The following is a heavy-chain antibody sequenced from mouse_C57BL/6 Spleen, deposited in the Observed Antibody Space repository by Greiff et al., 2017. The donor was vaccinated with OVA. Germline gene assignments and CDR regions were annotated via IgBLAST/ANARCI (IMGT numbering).Heavy chain of an antibody. Sequence: QVQLQQSGAELVRPGASVTLSCKASGYTFTDYEMHWVKQTPVHGLEWIGAIDPETGGTAYNQKFKGKAILTADKSSSTAYMELRSLTSEDSAVYYCTNYGSSWYFDVWGTGTTVTVSS. J-gene: IGHJ1*03. CDR3: TNYGSSWYFDV. D-gene: IGHD1-1*01. CDR2: IDPETGGT. V-gene: IGHV1-15*01. CDR1: GYTFTDYE.